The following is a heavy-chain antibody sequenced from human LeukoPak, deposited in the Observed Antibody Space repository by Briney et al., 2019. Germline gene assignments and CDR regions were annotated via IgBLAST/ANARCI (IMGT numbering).Heavy chain of an antibody. CDR3: ASGHPLHPSSSSSFAYYYYMDV. J-gene: IGHJ6*03. Sequence: SETLSLTCTVSGGSISSYYWSWIRQPPGKGLEWIGYIYYSGSTNYNPSLKSRVTISVDTSKNQFSLKLSSVTAADTAVYYCASGHPLHPSSSSSFAYYYYMDVWGKGTTVTVSS. D-gene: IGHD6-6*01. CDR2: IYYSGST. V-gene: IGHV4-59*08. CDR1: GGSISSYY.